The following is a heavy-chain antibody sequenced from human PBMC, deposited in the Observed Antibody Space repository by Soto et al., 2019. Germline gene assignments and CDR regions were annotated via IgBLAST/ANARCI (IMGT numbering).Heavy chain of an antibody. V-gene: IGHV4-38-2*02. CDR3: ARDGMVRPPLFYFDY. CDR2: IYHSGST. CDR1: GYSISSGYY. D-gene: IGHD1-1*01. Sequence: SETLSLTCTVSGYSISSGYYWGWIRQPPGKGLEWIGSIYHSGSTYYNPSLKSRVTISVDTSKNQFSLKLSSVTAADTAVYYCARDGMVRPPLFYFDYWGQGTLVTVSS. J-gene: IGHJ4*02.